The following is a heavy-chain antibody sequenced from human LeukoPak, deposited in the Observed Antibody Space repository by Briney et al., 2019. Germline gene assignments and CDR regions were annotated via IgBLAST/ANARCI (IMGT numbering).Heavy chain of an antibody. V-gene: IGHV4-39*01. CDR1: GGSISSTSYY. CDR3: ARHTGGWGSFDY. Sequence: PSETLSLTCTVSGGSISSTSYYWGWIRQPPGKGLEWIGSIYYSGRTYYNPSLKSRVTISVDTSKNQFSLKLSSVTAADTAVYYCARHTGGWGSFDYWGQGTLVTVSS. D-gene: IGHD7-27*01. CDR2: IYYSGRT. J-gene: IGHJ4*02.